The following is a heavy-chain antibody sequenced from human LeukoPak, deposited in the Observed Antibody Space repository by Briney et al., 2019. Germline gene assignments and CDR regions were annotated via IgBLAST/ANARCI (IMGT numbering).Heavy chain of an antibody. D-gene: IGHD6-6*01. CDR1: GGTFSSYA. Sequence: ASVKVSCKASGGTFSSYAISWVRQAPGQGLEWMGGIIPIFGTANYAQKFQGRVTITADESTSTAYMELRSLRSDDTAVYYCARGMGGISSSSPRVWFDPWGQGTLVTVSS. CDR2: IIPIFGTA. J-gene: IGHJ5*02. CDR3: ARGMGGISSSSPRVWFDP. V-gene: IGHV1-69*13.